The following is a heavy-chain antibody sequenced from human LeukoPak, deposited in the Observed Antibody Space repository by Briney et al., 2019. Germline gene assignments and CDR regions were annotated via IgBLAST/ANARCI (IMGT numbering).Heavy chain of an antibody. Sequence: PSETLSLTCTVSGGSISSYYWSWIRQPPGKGLEWIGYIYYSGSTNYNPSLKSRVTISVDTSKNQFSLKLSSVTAADTAVYYCARGEDDFWSGRGGWFDPWGQGTLVTVSS. D-gene: IGHD3-3*01. CDR1: GGSISSYY. J-gene: IGHJ5*02. CDR2: IYYSGST. V-gene: IGHV4-59*01. CDR3: ARGEDDFWSGRGGWFDP.